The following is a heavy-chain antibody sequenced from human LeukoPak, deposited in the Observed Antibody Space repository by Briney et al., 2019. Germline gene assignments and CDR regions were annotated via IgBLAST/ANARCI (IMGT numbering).Heavy chain of an antibody. CDR2: ISASGAVP. V-gene: IGHV3-11*04. D-gene: IGHD3-22*01. J-gene: IGHJ4*02. CDR1: GFRFDSFY. CDR3: ARSLIVASEDY. Sequence: PGGSLRLSCAASGFRFDSFYMGWIRQVPGKGLDYIALISASGAVPYYAESVKGRFTISRDNAKNSGSLQMNSLSADDTAVYYCARSLIVASEDYWGQGTLVTVSS.